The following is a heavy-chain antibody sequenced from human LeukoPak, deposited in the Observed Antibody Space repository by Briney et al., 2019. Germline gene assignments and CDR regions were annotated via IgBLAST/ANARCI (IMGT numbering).Heavy chain of an antibody. Sequence: GGSLRLSCAASGFTFSSYWMHWVRQAPGKGLVWVSRIKSDGSSTTYADSVKGRFTISRDNAKNTLYLQMNSLRAEDTAVYYCTRRAAALDAFDIWGQGTMVTVSS. D-gene: IGHD6-13*01. J-gene: IGHJ3*02. CDR2: IKSDGSST. CDR1: GFTFSSYW. V-gene: IGHV3-74*01. CDR3: TRRAAALDAFDI.